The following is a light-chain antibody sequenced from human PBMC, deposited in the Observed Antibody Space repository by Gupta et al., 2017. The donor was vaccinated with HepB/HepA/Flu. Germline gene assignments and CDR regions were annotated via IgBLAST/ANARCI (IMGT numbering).Light chain of an antibody. V-gene: IGKV4-1*01. Sequence: DIGMTQSPYFLAVSLVERATVNCRSRQSLFYSTTNRTYLGWYPHKPGRSPNLIISWASTRELGVPDSLIGGGNGTDFSLTINGLQAEDVAVYYCQQDHSPPWTFGQGTNVEIK. CDR2: WAS. CDR3: QQDHSPPWT. J-gene: IGKJ1*01. CDR1: QSLFYSTTNRTY.